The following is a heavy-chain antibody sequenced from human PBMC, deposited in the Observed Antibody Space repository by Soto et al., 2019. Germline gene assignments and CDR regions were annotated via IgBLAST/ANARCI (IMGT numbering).Heavy chain of an antibody. CDR1: GFTSIGFS. Sequence: VQLVESGGGLVKPGGPLRLSCAAFGFTSIGFSMNWVPQAPGKGLEWVSSISRRSSYIYYEDSVKGRFTISKDNAKNSLYLQMNSLRAEDTAVYYCARDVTIFGNVWGKGTTVTVSS. V-gene: IGHV3-21*01. D-gene: IGHD3-3*01. J-gene: IGHJ6*04. CDR2: ISRRSSYI. CDR3: ARDVTIFGNV.